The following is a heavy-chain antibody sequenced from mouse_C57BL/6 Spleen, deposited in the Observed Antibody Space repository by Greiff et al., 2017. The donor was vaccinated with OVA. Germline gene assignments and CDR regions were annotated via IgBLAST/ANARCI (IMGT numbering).Heavy chain of an antibody. CDR1: GYTFTDYN. CDR3: ARGNGKNFDY. V-gene: IGHV1-22*01. J-gene: IGHJ2*01. Sequence: VQLQQSGPELVKPGASVKMSCKASGYTFTDYNMHWVKQSHGKSLEWIGYINPNNGGTSYNQKVKGKATLTVNKSSSTAYMELRSLTSEDSAVYYCARGNGKNFDYWGQGTTLTVSS. CDR2: INPNNGGT. D-gene: IGHD1-1*01.